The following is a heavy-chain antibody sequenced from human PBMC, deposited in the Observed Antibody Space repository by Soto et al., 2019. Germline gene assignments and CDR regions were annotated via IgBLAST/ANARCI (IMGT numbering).Heavy chain of an antibody. CDR2: INHSGST. CDR3: AGLHTGIAAAGTWAFRPGRHNWFDP. CDR1: GGSFSGYY. Sequence: SETLSLTCAVYGGSFSGYYWSWIRQPPGKGLEWIGEINHSGSTNYNPSLKSRVTISVDTSKNQFSLKLSPVTAADTAVYYCAGLHTGIAAAGTWAFRPGRHNWFDPWGQGTLVTVSS. D-gene: IGHD6-13*01. J-gene: IGHJ5*02. V-gene: IGHV4-34*01.